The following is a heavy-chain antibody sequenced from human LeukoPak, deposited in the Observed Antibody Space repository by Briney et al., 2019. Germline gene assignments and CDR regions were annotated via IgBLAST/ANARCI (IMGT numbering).Heavy chain of an antibody. CDR3: ARVSRSSSSSLVPDYYYYYGMDV. J-gene: IGHJ6*02. D-gene: IGHD6-6*01. Sequence: PGGSLRLSCAASGFTFSSYWMHWVRQAPGKGLVWVSRIIGDGSSTSYADSVKGRFTISRDNAKNTLYLQMNSLRAEDTAVYYCARVSRSSSSSLVPDYYYYYGMDVWGQGTTVTVSS. V-gene: IGHV3-74*01. CDR2: IIGDGSST. CDR1: GFTFSSYW.